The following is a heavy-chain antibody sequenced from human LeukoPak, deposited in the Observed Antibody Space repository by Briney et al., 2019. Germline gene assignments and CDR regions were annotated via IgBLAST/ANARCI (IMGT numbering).Heavy chain of an antibody. Sequence: SVKVSCKASGYTFTSYDISWVRQAPGQGLEWMGRIIPIFGTANYAQKFQGRVTITTDESTSTAYMELSSLRSEDTAVYYCAREVRRVVASDYWGQGTLVTVSS. J-gene: IGHJ4*02. CDR1: GYTFTSYD. CDR3: AREVRRVVASDY. V-gene: IGHV1-69*05. D-gene: IGHD2-15*01. CDR2: IIPIFGTA.